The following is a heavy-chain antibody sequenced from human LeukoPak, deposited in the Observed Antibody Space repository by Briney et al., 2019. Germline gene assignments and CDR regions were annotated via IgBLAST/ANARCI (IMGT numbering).Heavy chain of an antibody. D-gene: IGHD3-3*01. CDR3: ARGGDVLRFLEFVFDY. V-gene: IGHV4-39*07. CDR1: GGSISSSSYY. Sequence: PSETLSLTCTVSGGSISSSSYYWGWIRQPPGKGLEWIGSIYYSGSTYYNPSLKSRVTISVDTSKNQFSLKLSSVTAADTAVYYCARGGDVLRFLEFVFDYWGQGTLVTVSS. J-gene: IGHJ4*02. CDR2: IYYSGST.